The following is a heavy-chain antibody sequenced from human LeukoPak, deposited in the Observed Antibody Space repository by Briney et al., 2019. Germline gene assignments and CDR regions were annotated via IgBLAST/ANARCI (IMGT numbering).Heavy chain of an antibody. CDR1: GFTFSSYS. CDR3: ATGGTMIVMKDAFDI. D-gene: IGHD3-22*01. CDR2: ISGSSSDI. J-gene: IGHJ3*02. Sequence: PGGSLRLSCAASGFTFSSYSMNWVRQAPGKGLEWVSSISGSSSDIYYADSVKGRFSISRDNAKNSLYLQMNSLRAEDTAVYYCATGGTMIVMKDAFDIWGQGTMVTVSS. V-gene: IGHV3-21*01.